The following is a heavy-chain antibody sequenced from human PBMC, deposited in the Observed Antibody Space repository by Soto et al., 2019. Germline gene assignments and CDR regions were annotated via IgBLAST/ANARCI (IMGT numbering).Heavy chain of an antibody. CDR3: AKDREVLLWFGELLGFLFDY. D-gene: IGHD3-10*01. CDR2: ISGSGGST. J-gene: IGHJ4*02. CDR1: GFTFSSYA. Sequence: AGGSLRLSCAASGFTFSSYAMSWVRQAPGKGLEWVSAISGSGGSTYYADSVKGRFTISRDNSKNTLYLQMNSLRAEDTAVYYCAKDREVLLWFGELLGFLFDYWGQGTLVTVSS. V-gene: IGHV3-23*01.